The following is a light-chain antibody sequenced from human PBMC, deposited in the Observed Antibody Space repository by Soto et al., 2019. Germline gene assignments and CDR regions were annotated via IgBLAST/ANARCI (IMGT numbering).Light chain of an antibody. J-gene: IGKJ1*01. Sequence: RVMTQSPATLSVSPCEIATLSCRASQSVSSNLAWYQQKPGQAPRLLIYGASTRATGIPARFSGSGSGTEFTLTISRLEPEDFAVYYCQQYGSSPRTFGQGTKVDIK. CDR2: GAS. CDR3: QQYGSSPRT. CDR1: QSVSSN. V-gene: IGKV3-15*01.